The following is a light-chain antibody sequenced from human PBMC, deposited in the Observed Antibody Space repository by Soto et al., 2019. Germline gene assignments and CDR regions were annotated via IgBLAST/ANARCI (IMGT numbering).Light chain of an antibody. CDR3: QQYENLPT. V-gene: IGKV3-15*01. J-gene: IGKJ5*01. CDR1: QSVSSN. CDR2: GAS. Sequence: EIVMTQSPATLSVSPGERATLSCRASQSVSSNLAWYQQKPGQAPRLLIYGASSRATGIPVRFSGSGSGTEFTLTISSLQSEDIATYYCQQYENLPTFGQGTRREIK.